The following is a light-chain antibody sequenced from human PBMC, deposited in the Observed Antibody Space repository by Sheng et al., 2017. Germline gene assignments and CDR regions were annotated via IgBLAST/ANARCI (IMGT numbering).Light chain of an antibody. CDR1: QTINTY. V-gene: IGKV1-39*01. Sequence: DIQMTQSPLSLSASVGDRVAITCRASQTINTYLHWYQQKPGEATKLLMYAASSSQSGVPSRFSGSGSGREFTLTINSLQREDFATYYCQQSHSPPWTFGQGTKVELK. CDR3: QQSHSPPWT. J-gene: IGKJ1*01. CDR2: AAS.